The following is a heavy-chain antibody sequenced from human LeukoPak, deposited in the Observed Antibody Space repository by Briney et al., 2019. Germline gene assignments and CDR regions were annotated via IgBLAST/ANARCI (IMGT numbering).Heavy chain of an antibody. D-gene: IGHD5-24*01. V-gene: IGHV6-1*01. J-gene: IGHJ4*02. CDR1: GDSDSSNRAA. Sequence: SQTLSLTCAISGDSDSSNRAAWNWIRQSPSRGLEWLGRTYYRSKWYYDYAASVRSRITINPDTSKNQFSLQLNSVTPEDTAVYYCAREVDGYNNFDYWGQGTLVTVSS. CDR3: AREVDGYNNFDY. CDR2: TYYRSKWYY.